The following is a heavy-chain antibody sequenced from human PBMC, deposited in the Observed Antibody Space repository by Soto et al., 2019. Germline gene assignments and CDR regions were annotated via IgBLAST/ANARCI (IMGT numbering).Heavy chain of an antibody. J-gene: IGHJ6*02. CDR2: ITWNSGTI. D-gene: IGHD2-15*01. V-gene: IGHV3-9*01. Sequence: GGSLRLSCAASGFTFDDYAMHWVRQTPGKGLEWVSGITWNSGTIGYAASVQGRFTISRDDSKSTAYLQMNSLKTEDTAVYYCTGSLLEYCSGGKCHIDYYYYGMDVWGQGTAVTVSS. CDR3: TGSLLEYCSGGKCHIDYYYYGMDV. CDR1: GFTFDDYA.